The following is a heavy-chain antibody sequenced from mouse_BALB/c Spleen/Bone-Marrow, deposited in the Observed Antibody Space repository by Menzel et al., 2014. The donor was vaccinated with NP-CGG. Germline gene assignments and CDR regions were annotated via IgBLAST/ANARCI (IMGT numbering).Heavy chain of an antibody. CDR1: GFTFSTYY. V-gene: IGHV5-6-2*01. J-gene: IGHJ4*01. CDR2: IYTNDGST. CDR3: ARRAFYALDY. Sequence: LQQSGGGLVKVGESLKLSCAASGFTFSTYYMSWVRQTPEKRLELVAAIYTNDGSTYYPDTVKGRFAISRDNAKNTLYLQMNSLKSEDTALYYCARRAFYALDYWGQGTSVTVPS.